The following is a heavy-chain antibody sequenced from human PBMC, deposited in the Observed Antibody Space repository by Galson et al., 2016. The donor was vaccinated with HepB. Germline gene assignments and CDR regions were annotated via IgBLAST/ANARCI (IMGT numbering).Heavy chain of an antibody. CDR2: LYRDGST. CDR1: GLTVSGDY. D-gene: IGHD3-10*01. CDR3: ASNMYGAATNYIGDVFDI. V-gene: IGHV3-53*01. J-gene: IGHJ3*02. Sequence: SLRLSCAVSGLTVSGDYMSWVRQAPGKGLEWVSVLYRDGSTYYADSVEGRFTISRANSRNTLYLQMNSLRDEDTAMYYCASNMYGAATNYIGDVFDIWGQGTMVTVSS.